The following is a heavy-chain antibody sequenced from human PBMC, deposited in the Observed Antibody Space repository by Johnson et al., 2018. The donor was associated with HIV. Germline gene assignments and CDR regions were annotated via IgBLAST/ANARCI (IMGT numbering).Heavy chain of an antibody. CDR2: ISWNGGTT. Sequence: QVQLVESGGGLVKPGGSLRLSCAASGFTFSDYYMSWIRQAPGKGLEWVAGISWNGGTTTYADSVKGRFTISRDNAKNSLYLQMNSLRADDTALYCCARESDSSGYYSDAFDIWGQGTMVTVSS. D-gene: IGHD3-22*01. CDR1: GFTFSDYY. V-gene: IGHV3-11*01. J-gene: IGHJ3*02. CDR3: ARESDSSGYYSDAFDI.